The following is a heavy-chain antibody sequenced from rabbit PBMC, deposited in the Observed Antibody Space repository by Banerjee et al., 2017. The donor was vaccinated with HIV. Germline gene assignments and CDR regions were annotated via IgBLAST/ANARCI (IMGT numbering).Heavy chain of an antibody. CDR3: ARSRNTNAYDVVPSGFNL. J-gene: IGHJ4*01. Sequence: EESGGDLVKPGGTLTLTCTVSGFSFSSSYWICWVRQAPGKGLEWIACINTGSSGSAYYASWAKGRFTISKTSSTTVTLQMTSLTAADTAMYFCARSRNTNAYDVVPSGFNLWGPGTLVTVS. CDR1: GFSFSSSYW. CDR2: INTGSSGSA. D-gene: IGHD6-1*01. V-gene: IGHV1S45*01.